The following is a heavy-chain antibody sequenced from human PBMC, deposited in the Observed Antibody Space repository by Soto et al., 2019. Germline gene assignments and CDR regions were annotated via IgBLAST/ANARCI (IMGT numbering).Heavy chain of an antibody. CDR3: ALADYDFWSGYENAFDI. D-gene: IGHD3-3*01. CDR1: GGSISSSSYY. Sequence: QLQLQESGPGLVKPSETLSLTCTVSGGSISSSSYYWGWIRQPPGNGLEWIGSIYYSGSTYYNPSLKSRVTISVDTSKNQFSLKLSSVTAADTAVYYCALADYDFWSGYENAFDIWGQGTMVTVSS. J-gene: IGHJ3*02. V-gene: IGHV4-39*01. CDR2: IYYSGST.